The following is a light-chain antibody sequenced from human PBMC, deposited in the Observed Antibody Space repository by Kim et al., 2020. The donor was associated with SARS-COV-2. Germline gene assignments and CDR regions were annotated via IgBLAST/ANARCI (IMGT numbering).Light chain of an antibody. J-gene: IGLJ3*02. V-gene: IGLV6-57*02. CDR2: ENN. Sequence: GKTVTISCTGSRGSIASNYVQWYQQRPGSAPTTVVYENNQRPSGVPDRFSGSIGSSSNSASLTISGLKTEDEADYYCQSYDSNNQVFGGGTQLTVL. CDR3: QSYDSNNQV. CDR1: RGSIASNY.